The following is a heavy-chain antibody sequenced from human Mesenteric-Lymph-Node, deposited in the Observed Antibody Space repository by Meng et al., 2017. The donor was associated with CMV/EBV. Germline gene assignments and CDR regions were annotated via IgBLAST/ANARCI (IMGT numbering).Heavy chain of an antibody. CDR1: GDSVSSKSAA. V-gene: IGHV6-1*01. Sequence: SETLSLTCAISGDSVSSKSAAWNWIKQSPSRGLEWLGRTSYRSKWYNDYAVSVKSRMTINPDTTKNQFSLQLNSVTPEDTAVYYCARDWGFISYGGAFDIWGQGTMVTVSS. D-gene: IGHD3-10*01. J-gene: IGHJ3*02. CDR2: TSYRSKWYN. CDR3: ARDWGFISYGGAFDI.